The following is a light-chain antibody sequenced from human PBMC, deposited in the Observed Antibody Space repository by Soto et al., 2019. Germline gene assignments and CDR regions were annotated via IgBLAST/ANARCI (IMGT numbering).Light chain of an antibody. CDR1: QNINDW. V-gene: IGKV1-5*01. CDR3: QQYDTFSRFT. CDR2: DAS. J-gene: IGKJ3*01. Sequence: DIQMTQSPSTLSASVGDRVTITCRASQNINDWLAWYQQKPGKAPNLLIYDASTLESGVPSRFSGSGSGTEFTLTISRLQPADFATYYCQQYDTFSRFTFGPGTKVDLK.